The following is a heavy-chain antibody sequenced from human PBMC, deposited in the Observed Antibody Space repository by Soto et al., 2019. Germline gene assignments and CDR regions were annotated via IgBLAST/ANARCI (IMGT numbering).Heavy chain of an antibody. D-gene: IGHD3-10*01. CDR3: ARDHDYYGSGSYSDY. V-gene: IGHV1-18*01. CDR1: GYTFTSYG. Sequence: SVKVSCKASGYTFTSYGSSWVRQATGQGLEWMGWISAYNGNTNYAQKLQGRVTMTTDTSTSTAYMELRSLRSDDTAVYYCARDHDYYGSGSYSDYWGQGTLVTVSS. J-gene: IGHJ4*02. CDR2: ISAYNGNT.